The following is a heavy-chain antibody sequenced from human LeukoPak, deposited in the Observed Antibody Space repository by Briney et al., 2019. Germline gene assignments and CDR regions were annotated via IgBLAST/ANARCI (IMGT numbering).Heavy chain of an antibody. Sequence: ASVKVSCKASGYTFTGYYMHWVRQAPGQGLEWMGWINPNSGGTNYAQKFQGRVTMTRDASISTAYMELSRLRSDDTAVYYCAGSPKDYYDSSGYYGLDYWGQGTLVTVSS. CDR1: GYTFTGYY. J-gene: IGHJ4*02. CDR2: INPNSGGT. V-gene: IGHV1-2*02. D-gene: IGHD3-22*01. CDR3: AGSPKDYYDSSGYYGLDY.